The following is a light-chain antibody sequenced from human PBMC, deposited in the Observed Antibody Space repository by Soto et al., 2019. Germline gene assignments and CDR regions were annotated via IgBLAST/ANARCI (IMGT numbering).Light chain of an antibody. CDR2: GAS. Sequence: EIVLTQSPGTLSLSPGERATLSCRASQSVSINDLAWYQQKPGQAPRLLIYGASIRATGIPDRFSGSGSGTDFTLTISSLQSEDFAVYYCQQYKNWPPITFGQGTRLEIK. J-gene: IGKJ5*01. CDR3: QQYKNWPPIT. V-gene: IGKV3-20*01. CDR1: QSVSIND.